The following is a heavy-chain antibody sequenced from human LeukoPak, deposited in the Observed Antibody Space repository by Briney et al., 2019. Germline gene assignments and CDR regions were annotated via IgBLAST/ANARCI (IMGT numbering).Heavy chain of an antibody. D-gene: IGHD1-1*01. CDR1: GFTFSSYA. CDR2: ISGSGGNT. V-gene: IGHV3-23*01. Sequence: GGSLRLSCAASGFTFSSYAMSWVRQAPGKGLEWVSAISGSGGNTYYADSVKGRFTISRDNSKNTLYLQMNSLRAEDTAVYYCAKFSVEFYYYCMDVWGKGTTVTVSS. J-gene: IGHJ6*03. CDR3: AKFSVEFYYYCMDV.